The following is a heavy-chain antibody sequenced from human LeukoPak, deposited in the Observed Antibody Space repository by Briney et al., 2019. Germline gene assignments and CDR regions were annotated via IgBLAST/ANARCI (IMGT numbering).Heavy chain of an antibody. CDR3: ARDPYNGYYGDDYYYYMDV. CDR2: ISGSGGST. CDR1: GFTFSSYG. J-gene: IGHJ6*03. V-gene: IGHV3-23*01. Sequence: QAGGTLRLSCAASGFTFSSYGMSWVRQAPGKGLEWVSAISGSGGSTYHADSVKGRFTISRDNSKNTLYLQMNSLRAEDTAVYYCARDPYNGYYGDDYYYYMDVWGKGTTVTISS. D-gene: IGHD4-17*01.